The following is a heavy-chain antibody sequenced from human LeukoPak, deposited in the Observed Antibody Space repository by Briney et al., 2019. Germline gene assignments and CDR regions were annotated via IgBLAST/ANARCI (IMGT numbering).Heavy chain of an antibody. J-gene: IGHJ3*02. CDR3: ARFRLWSGYYDGGSSPENDAFDI. D-gene: IGHD3-3*01. V-gene: IGHV5-51*01. CDR1: GYSFTSYW. Sequence: GESLKISCKGSGYSFTSYWIGWVRQMPGKGLEWMGIIYPGDSDTRYSPSFQGQVTISADKSISTAYLQWSSLKASDTAMYYCARFRLWSGYYDGGSSPENDAFDIWGQGTMVTVSS. CDR2: IYPGDSDT.